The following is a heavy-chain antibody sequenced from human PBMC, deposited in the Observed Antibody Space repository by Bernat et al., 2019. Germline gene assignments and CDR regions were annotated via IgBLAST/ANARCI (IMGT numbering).Heavy chain of an antibody. CDR2: ISSSGSTI. D-gene: IGHD3-16*01. J-gene: IGHJ4*02. CDR3: ARGLGYFDY. V-gene: IGHV3-48*03. CDR1: GFTFSSYE. Sequence: EVQLVESGGGLVQPGGSLRLSCAASGFTFSSYEITWFGRAQGKGLGWVSYISSSGSTIYYADSVKGRFTISRDNAKNSLYLQMNSLRAEDTAVYYCARGLGYFDYWGQGTLVTVSS.